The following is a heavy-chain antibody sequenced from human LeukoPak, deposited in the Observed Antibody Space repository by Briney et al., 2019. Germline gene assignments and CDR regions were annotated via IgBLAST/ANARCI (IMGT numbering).Heavy chain of an antibody. CDR2: MNPNSGNT. D-gene: IGHD3-22*01. Sequence: ASVTVSCKASGYTFTSYDINWVRQATGQGLEWMGWMNPNSGNTGYAQKFQGRVTMTRNTSISTAYMELSSLRSEDTAVYYCARRFRYYDSSGYSPLGYWGQGTLVTVSS. CDR1: GYTFTSYD. J-gene: IGHJ4*02. V-gene: IGHV1-8*01. CDR3: ARRFRYYDSSGYSPLGY.